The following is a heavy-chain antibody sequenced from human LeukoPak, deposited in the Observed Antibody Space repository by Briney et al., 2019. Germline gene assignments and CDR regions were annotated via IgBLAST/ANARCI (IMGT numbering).Heavy chain of an antibody. J-gene: IGHJ5*02. D-gene: IGHD1-1*01. CDR1: GGSISSSYSY. CDR2: IYYSGST. Sequence: PSETLSLTCTVSGGSISSSYSYWGWIRQPPGKGLEWIGNIYYSGSTYYNPSLKSRVTISLDTSKNQFSLKLSSVTAADTAVYYCATHAGYNWNDGRRQNWFDPWGQGTLVTVSS. CDR3: ATHAGYNWNDGRRQNWFDP. V-gene: IGHV4-39*07.